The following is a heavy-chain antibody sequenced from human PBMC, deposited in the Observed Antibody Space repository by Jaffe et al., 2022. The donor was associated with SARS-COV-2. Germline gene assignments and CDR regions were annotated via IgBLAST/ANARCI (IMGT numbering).Heavy chain of an antibody. CDR2: IDPSDSYT. V-gene: IGHV5-10-1*03. CDR1: GYSFTSYW. CDR3: ARHRGGYSYGYWFDP. D-gene: IGHD5-18*01. J-gene: IGHJ5*02. Sequence: EVQLVQSGAEVKKPGESLRISCKGSGYSFTSYWISWVRQMPGKGLEWMGRIDPSDSYTNYSPSFQGHVTISADKSISTAYLQWSSLKASDTAMYYCARHRGGYSYGYWFDPWGQGTLVTVSS.